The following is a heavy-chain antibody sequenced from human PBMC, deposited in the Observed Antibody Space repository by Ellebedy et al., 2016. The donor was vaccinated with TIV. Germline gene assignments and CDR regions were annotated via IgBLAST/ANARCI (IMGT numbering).Heavy chain of an antibody. D-gene: IGHD6-13*01. J-gene: IGHJ4*02. CDR2: ISSSGNYI. CDR1: GFTFSSYS. CDR3: SPLQAAAGSY. V-gene: IGHV3-21*01. Sequence: GGSLRLSXAASGFTFSSYSMNWVRQAPGKGLEWVSSISSSGNYIYYADSVKGRFTISRDNAKKSMYLQMNSLRAEDTAVYYCSPLQAAAGSYWGQGNLVTVSS.